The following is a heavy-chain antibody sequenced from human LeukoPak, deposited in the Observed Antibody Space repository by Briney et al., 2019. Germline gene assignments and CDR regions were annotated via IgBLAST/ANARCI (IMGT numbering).Heavy chain of an antibody. V-gene: IGHV1-2*02. CDR1: GYTFTGYY. D-gene: IGHD6-19*01. CDR2: INPNSGGT. Sequence: ASVRVSCKASGYTFTGYYMHWVRQAPGQGLEWMGWINPNSGGTNYAQKFQGRVTMTRDTSISTAYMELSRLRSDDTAVYYCARLLGIAVAGTPYWGQGTLVTVSS. CDR3: ARLLGIAVAGTPY. J-gene: IGHJ4*02.